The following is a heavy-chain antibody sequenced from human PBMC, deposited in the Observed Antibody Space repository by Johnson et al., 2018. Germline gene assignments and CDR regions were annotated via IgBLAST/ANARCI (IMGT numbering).Heavy chain of an antibody. Sequence: QVQLVESGGGVVQPGRSLRLSCAASGFTFRSYGMHWVRQAPGKGLEWVAVISYDGSNKYYADAVKGRLTISRDNSKNTLYLQMNSPRAEDTAVYYCTKGVVLMEYQDAFDIWGQGTMVTVSS. CDR2: ISYDGSNK. D-gene: IGHD2-2*01. J-gene: IGHJ3*02. CDR1: GFTFRSYG. V-gene: IGHV3-30*18. CDR3: TKGVVLMEYQDAFDI.